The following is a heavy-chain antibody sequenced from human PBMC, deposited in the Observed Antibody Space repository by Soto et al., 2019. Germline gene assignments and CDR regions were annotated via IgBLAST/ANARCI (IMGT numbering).Heavy chain of an antibody. J-gene: IGHJ4*02. Sequence: GESLKISCKGSGYSFTSYWISWVRQMPGKGLEWMGRIDPSDSYTNYSPSFQGHVTISADKSISTAYLQWSSLKASDTAMYYCARLQTVVPAALYYFDYWGQGTLVTVSS. CDR2: IDPSDSYT. V-gene: IGHV5-10-1*01. CDR3: ARLQTVVPAALYYFDY. D-gene: IGHD2-2*01. CDR1: GYSFTSYW.